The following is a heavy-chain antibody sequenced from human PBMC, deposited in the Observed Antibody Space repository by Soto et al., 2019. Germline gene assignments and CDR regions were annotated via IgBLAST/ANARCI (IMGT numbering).Heavy chain of an antibody. Sequence: GGSLRLSCAASGFTFSSYAMHWVRQAPGKGLEWVAVISYDGSNKYYADPVKGRFTISRDNSKNTLYLQMNSLRAEDTAVYYCASGLVISTVIGPRFLSYSAQRTLVTGS. V-gene: IGHV3-30-3*01. CDR2: ISYDGSNK. J-gene: IGHJ4*02. CDR3: ASGLVISTVIGPRFLSY. D-gene: IGHD3-9*01. CDR1: GFTFSSYA.